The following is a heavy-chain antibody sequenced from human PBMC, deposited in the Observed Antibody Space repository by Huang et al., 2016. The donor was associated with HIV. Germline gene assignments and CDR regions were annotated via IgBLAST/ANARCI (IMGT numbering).Heavy chain of an antibody. V-gene: IGHV3-30*02. Sequence: QVQLVESGGGVVQPGGSLRLSCAASGFTFATYGMHWVRQVTGKGLEWVAFIRSDATDKYYADSVKGRFTASRDNAKNTLFLHMNSLRPEDTALYYCAKIPPLHANLATSGPGPVDYWGQGTLVTVSS. D-gene: IGHD6-13*01. CDR2: IRSDATDK. CDR3: AKIPPLHANLATSGPGPVDY. J-gene: IGHJ4*02. CDR1: GFTFATYG.